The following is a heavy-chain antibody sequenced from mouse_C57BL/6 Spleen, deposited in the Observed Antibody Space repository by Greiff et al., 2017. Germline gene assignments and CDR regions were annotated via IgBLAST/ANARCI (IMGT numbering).Heavy chain of an antibody. J-gene: IGHJ3*01. CDR2: ISNGGGST. V-gene: IGHV5-12*01. Sequence: EVQGVESGGGLVQPGGSLKLSCAASGFTFSDYYMYWVRQTPEKRLEWVAYISNGGGSTYYPDTVKGRFTISRDNAKNTLYLQMSRLKSEDTAMYYCASSYYSNYGWFAYWGQGTLVTVSA. CDR3: ASSYYSNYGWFAY. CDR1: GFTFSDYY. D-gene: IGHD2-5*01.